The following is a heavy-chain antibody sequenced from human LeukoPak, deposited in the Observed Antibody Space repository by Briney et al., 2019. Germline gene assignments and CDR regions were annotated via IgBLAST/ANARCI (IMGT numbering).Heavy chain of an antibody. D-gene: IGHD1-1*01. J-gene: IGHJ4*01. Sequence: ASVKISCKTSGYTFISYYMHWVRQAPGQGLEWMGIINPGGGGTTYAQKFQGRVTMTRDTSTSTVYMEVSSLRSEDTAVYYCARGRYKLVEYWGHGTLVTVSS. CDR1: GYTFISYY. CDR2: INPGGGGT. V-gene: IGHV1-46*01. CDR3: ARGRYKLVEY.